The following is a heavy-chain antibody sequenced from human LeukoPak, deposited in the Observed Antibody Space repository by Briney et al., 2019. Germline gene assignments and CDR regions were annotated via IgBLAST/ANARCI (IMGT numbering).Heavy chain of an antibody. J-gene: IGHJ3*02. CDR1: GLTFSSYV. CDR2: ISGSGGST. Sequence: GGSLRLSCAASGLTFSSYVISWGRHPPGKGMEWVSAISGSGGSTYYADSVGGRFTISRDNSKNTLYLQMNSLRAEDTAVYFCAKGRGRLDAFDMWGHGTMVTVSS. D-gene: IGHD2-21*01. CDR3: AKGRGRLDAFDM. V-gene: IGHV3-23*01.